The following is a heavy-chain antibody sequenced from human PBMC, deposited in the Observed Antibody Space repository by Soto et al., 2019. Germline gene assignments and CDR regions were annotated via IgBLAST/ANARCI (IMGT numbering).Heavy chain of an antibody. CDR1: GGSISSGDYY. Sequence: QVQLQESGPGLVKPSQTLSLTCTVSGGSISSGDYYWSWIRQPPRKGLEWIGYIYYSGSTYYNPSRKRRVTISVDTSKNQCSLKLSSVTAADTAVYYCARGNWDYYGMDVWANGPLSPSP. CDR3: ARGNWDYYGMDV. V-gene: IGHV4-30-4*01. D-gene: IGHD7-27*01. J-gene: IGHJ6*02. CDR2: IYYSGST.